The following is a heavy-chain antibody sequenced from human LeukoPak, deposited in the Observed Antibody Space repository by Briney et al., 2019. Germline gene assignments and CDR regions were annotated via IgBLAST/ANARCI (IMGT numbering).Heavy chain of an antibody. CDR2: IRYDGSNK. Sequence: GGSLRLSCAASGFTFSSYGMHWVRQAPGKGLEWVAFIRYDGSNKYYADSVKGRFTISRDNSKNTLYLQMNSLRAEDTALYHCARVYGSGSYYYYMDVWGKGTTVT. J-gene: IGHJ6*03. CDR1: GFTFSSYG. D-gene: IGHD3-10*01. V-gene: IGHV3-30*02. CDR3: ARVYGSGSYYYYMDV.